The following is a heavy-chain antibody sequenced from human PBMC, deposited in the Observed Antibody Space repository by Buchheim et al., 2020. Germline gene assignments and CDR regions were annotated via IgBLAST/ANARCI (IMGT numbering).Heavy chain of an antibody. CDR2: ISYDGSDK. Sequence: QVQLVESGGDVVQPGRSLRLSCAASGFTFSTYGMHWVRQAPGKGLEWVAVISYDGSDKYYGDSVKGRFTISRDNRKNTLYLQMNSLSAEDTAVYYYAKDLGYCSGDSCHPLDYWGQGTL. V-gene: IGHV3-30*18. CDR3: AKDLGYCSGDSCHPLDY. D-gene: IGHD2-15*01. CDR1: GFTFSTYG. J-gene: IGHJ4*02.